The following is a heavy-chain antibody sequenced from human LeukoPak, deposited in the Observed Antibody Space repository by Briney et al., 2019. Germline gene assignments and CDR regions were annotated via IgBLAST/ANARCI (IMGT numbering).Heavy chain of an antibody. CDR2: ISYDGSNK. Sequence: PGGSLRLSCAASGFTFSSYGMHWVRQAPGKGLEWVAVISYDGSNKYYADSVKGRFTISRDNSKNTLYLQMNSLRAEDTAVYYCAKDSQFYRRVRGVIPDYWGQGTLVTVSS. D-gene: IGHD3-10*01. CDR3: AKDSQFYRRVRGVIPDY. V-gene: IGHV3-30*18. CDR1: GFTFSSYG. J-gene: IGHJ4*02.